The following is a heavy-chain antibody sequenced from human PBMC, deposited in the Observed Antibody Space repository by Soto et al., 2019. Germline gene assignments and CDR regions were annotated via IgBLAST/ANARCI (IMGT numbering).Heavy chain of an antibody. Sequence: SETLSLTCALYGGSFDGYYWNWIRQSPGKGLEWIGEIHHSGSTKYNPSLKSRVSLSVDTSTKQFSLKMTSMTAADRGVYYCARGVDSWSGYLFWGQGTPVTVSS. V-gene: IGHV4-34*01. J-gene: IGHJ4*02. CDR1: GGSFDGYY. CDR3: ARGVDSWSGYLF. CDR2: IHHSGST. D-gene: IGHD3-3*01.